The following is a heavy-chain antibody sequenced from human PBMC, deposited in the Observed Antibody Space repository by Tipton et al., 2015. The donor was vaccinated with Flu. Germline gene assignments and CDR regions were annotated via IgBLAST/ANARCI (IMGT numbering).Heavy chain of an antibody. CDR2: IWYDGSHK. D-gene: IGHD2-2*02. Sequence: SLRLSCAASGFNFSKYGMHWVRQAPGKGLEWVAVIWYDGSHKYYAESVKGRFTISRDNSKNTLYLQVDSLRAEDTAEYYCARDFSEIYTYGPPGDYWGQGTLVTVSA. CDR1: GFNFSKYG. CDR3: ARDFSEIYTYGPPGDY. J-gene: IGHJ4*02. V-gene: IGHV3-33*01.